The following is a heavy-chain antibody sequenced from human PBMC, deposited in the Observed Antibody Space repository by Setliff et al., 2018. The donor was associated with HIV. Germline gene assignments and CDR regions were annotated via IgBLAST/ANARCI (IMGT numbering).Heavy chain of an antibody. V-gene: IGHV4-34*01. CDR3: ARGKFYDFQSGSYTGGFYYFDY. J-gene: IGHJ4*02. Sequence: SETLSLTCAVYGGSFAASHWSWIRQSPGKGLEWIGEISHSGDTKYKPSLKGRVTISIDTSKKQFSLRLKSVTAADTAVYYCARGKFYDFQSGSYTGGFYYFDYWGQGALVTVSS. CDR1: GGSFAASH. CDR2: ISHSGDT. D-gene: IGHD3-3*01.